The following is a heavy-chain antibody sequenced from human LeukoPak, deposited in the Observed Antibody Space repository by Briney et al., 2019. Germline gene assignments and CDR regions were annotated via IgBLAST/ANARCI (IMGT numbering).Heavy chain of an antibody. D-gene: IGHD5-18*01. CDR2: IYSGGNK. CDR3: ARRGDNYGSPFDY. J-gene: IGHJ4*02. V-gene: IGHV3-53*01. CDR1: GFTVNINY. Sequence: GGSLRLSCAVSGFTVNINYMIWLRQAPGKAVEWVSLIYSGGNKDHPDSGKGRFTICRDNPKNTLYLQMNSLRAEDTAVYYCARRGDNYGSPFDYWGQRTLVTVSS.